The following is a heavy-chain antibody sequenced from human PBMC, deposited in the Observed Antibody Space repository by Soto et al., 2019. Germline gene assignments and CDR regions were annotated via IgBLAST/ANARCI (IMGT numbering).Heavy chain of an antibody. V-gene: IGHV4-39*01. Sequence: PSEPLSLTYTNSGGPISSSSYYWGWIRQPPGQGLEWIGSIYYSGSTYYNPSLKSRVTISVDTSKNQFSLKLSSVTAADTAVYYCARIAVDYYYGMDVWGQGTTVT. CDR1: GGPISSSSYY. CDR3: ARIAVDYYYGMDV. D-gene: IGHD6-19*01. J-gene: IGHJ6*02. CDR2: IYYSGST.